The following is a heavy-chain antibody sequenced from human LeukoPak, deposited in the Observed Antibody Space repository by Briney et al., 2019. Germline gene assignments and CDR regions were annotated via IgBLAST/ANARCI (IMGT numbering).Heavy chain of an antibody. CDR3: ARRSAAKDAFDF. Sequence: GGSLRLSCAASGFTFSSHGMNWVRQAPGKGLEWVSGISPSGGITYYTDSVKGRFTISRDNAKNTLYLQMNSLRAEDTAVYYCARRSAAKDAFDFWGQGTMVTVSS. D-gene: IGHD6-25*01. CDR1: GFTFSSHG. CDR2: ISPSGGIT. V-gene: IGHV3-23*01. J-gene: IGHJ3*01.